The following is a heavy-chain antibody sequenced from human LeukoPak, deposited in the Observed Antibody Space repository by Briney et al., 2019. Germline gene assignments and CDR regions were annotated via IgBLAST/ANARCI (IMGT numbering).Heavy chain of an antibody. Sequence: PGRSLRLSCAASGFTFSRLGMHWVRQAPGKGLEWVAVIWYERNSNYYADSVKGRFTISRDNSKNTVYLQMNSLRVEDTAVYFCARSAEAGSLDYWGQGALVTVSS. V-gene: IGHV3-33*01. CDR2: IWYERNSN. J-gene: IGHJ4*02. CDR3: ARSAEAGSLDY. CDR1: GFTFSRLG. D-gene: IGHD1-1*01.